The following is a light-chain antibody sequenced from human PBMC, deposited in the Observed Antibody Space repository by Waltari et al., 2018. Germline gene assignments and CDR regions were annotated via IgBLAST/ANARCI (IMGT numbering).Light chain of an antibody. Sequence: DIQLTQSPSFLSASAGDRVTITCRASQGISSYLVWYQQKPGDAPKLLIHAASSLQSGVPSRFSGSGSGTEFTLTISSLQPEDFATYYCQQVNSYPLTFGGGTKVEIK. CDR3: QQVNSYPLT. CDR2: AAS. J-gene: IGKJ4*01. V-gene: IGKV1-9*01. CDR1: QGISSY.